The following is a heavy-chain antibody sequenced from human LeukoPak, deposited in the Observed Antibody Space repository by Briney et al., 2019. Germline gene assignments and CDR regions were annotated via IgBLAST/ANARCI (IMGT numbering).Heavy chain of an antibody. CDR2: INPSGGST. Sequence: GASVKVSCKASGYTFTSYYMHWVRQAPGQGLEWMGIINPSGGSTSYAQKFQGRVTMTRDMSTSTVYMELSSLRSEDTAVYYCARSRRGLGYFDYWGQGTLVTVSS. D-gene: IGHD3-10*01. V-gene: IGHV1-46*01. CDR1: GYTFTSYY. J-gene: IGHJ4*02. CDR3: ARSRRGLGYFDY.